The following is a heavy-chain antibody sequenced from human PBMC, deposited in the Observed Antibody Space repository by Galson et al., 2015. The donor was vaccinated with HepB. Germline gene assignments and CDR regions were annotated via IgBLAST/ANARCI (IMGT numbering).Heavy chain of an antibody. CDR3: VRSADISMGRGGDY. CDR2: ISRSGGTT. Sequence: SLRLSCAASEFTFSSYAMHWVRQAPGKGLEYVSGISRSGGTTYYGNSVEGRFTISRDSSDNTLYLQMGSLRAEDTAVYYCVRSADISMGRGGDYWGQGTLFTVSS. CDR1: EFTFSSYA. D-gene: IGHD5-18*01. V-gene: IGHV3-64*01. J-gene: IGHJ4*02.